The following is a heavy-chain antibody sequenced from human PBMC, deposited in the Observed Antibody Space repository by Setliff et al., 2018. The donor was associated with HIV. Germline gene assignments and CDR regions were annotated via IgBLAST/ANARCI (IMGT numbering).Heavy chain of an antibody. D-gene: IGHD3-22*01. J-gene: IGHJ6*03. Sequence: PGGSLRLSCAASEFTFSSYAIHWVRQAPGKGLEWLAVISYDGSNKYYADSVKGRFTISRDNSKNTLYLQMNSLRAEDTAVYYCARTFHIGSGYYPRGYMDVWGKGTTVTVSS. V-gene: IGHV3-30*04. CDR3: ARTFHIGSGYYPRGYMDV. CDR1: EFTFSSYA. CDR2: ISYDGSNK.